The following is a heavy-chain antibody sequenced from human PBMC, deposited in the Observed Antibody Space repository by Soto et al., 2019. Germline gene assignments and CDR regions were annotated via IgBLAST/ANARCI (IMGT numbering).Heavy chain of an antibody. Sequence: QLQESGPGLVKPSETLSLTCSVSGDSINSDKYYWGWIRQAPGKGLEWIGRIYYGGNTYYNPSLQTGVTVSLNKSKSQFSLRLNSVTAADSAVYFCARLEGLATISYYFDFWGQGAQVTVSS. D-gene: IGHD3-9*01. CDR3: ARLEGLATISYYFDF. J-gene: IGHJ4*02. CDR2: IYYGGNT. CDR1: GDSINSDKYY. V-gene: IGHV4-39*01.